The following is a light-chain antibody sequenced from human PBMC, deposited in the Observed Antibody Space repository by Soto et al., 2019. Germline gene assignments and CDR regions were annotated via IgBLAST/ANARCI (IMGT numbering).Light chain of an antibody. J-gene: IGKJ4*01. CDR2: AAS. Sequence: DIQLTQSPSFLSASVGDRVTITCRASQGISTYLAWYQQKPGKAPKLLIYAASTLQSGVTSRFSGSGSGTEFTLTISSLQPEDFATYHCQQVNIYPLTFGGGTKVDNK. CDR1: QGISTY. V-gene: IGKV1-9*01. CDR3: QQVNIYPLT.